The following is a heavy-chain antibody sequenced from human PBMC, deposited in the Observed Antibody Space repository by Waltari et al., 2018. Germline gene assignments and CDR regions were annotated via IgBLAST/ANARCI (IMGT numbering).Heavy chain of an antibody. CDR3: ASARHGGSAVLLDY. V-gene: IGHV4-38-2*01. CDR1: GYSISSGYY. CDR2: IYHSGST. J-gene: IGHJ4*02. D-gene: IGHD4-17*01. Sequence: QVQLQESGPGLVKPSETLSLTCAVSGYSISSGYYWGWIRQPPGKGLEWIGSIYHSGSTYYNPSLKSRVTISVDTSKNQFSLKLSSVTAADTAVYYCASARHGGSAVLLDYWGQGTLVTVSS.